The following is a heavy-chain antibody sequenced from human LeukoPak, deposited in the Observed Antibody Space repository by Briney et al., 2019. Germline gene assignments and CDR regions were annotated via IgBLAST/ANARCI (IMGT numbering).Heavy chain of an antibody. CDR2: IKQDGSEK. J-gene: IGHJ4*02. CDR1: GFTFSSYW. CDR3: AREVVSSATAMFDY. Sequence: PGGSLRLSCAASGFTFSSYWMSWVRQAPGEGLEWVANIKQDGSEKYYVDSVKGRFTISRDNAKNSLYLQMNSLRAEDMAVYYCAREVVSSATAMFDYWGQGTLVTVSS. V-gene: IGHV3-7*01. D-gene: IGHD5-18*01.